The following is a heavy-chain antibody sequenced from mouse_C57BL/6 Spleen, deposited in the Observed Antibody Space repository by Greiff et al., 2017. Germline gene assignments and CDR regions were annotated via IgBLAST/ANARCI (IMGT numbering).Heavy chain of an antibody. CDR1: GFTFSDYG. Sequence: VMLVESGGGLVKPGGSLKLSFAASGFTFSDYGMHWVRQAPEKGLEWVAYISSGSSTIYYADTVKGRFTISRDNAKNTLFLQMTSLRSEDTAMYYCARPSGYWYFDVWGTGTTVTVSS. CDR3: ARPSGYWYFDV. J-gene: IGHJ1*03. CDR2: ISSGSSTI. V-gene: IGHV5-17*01.